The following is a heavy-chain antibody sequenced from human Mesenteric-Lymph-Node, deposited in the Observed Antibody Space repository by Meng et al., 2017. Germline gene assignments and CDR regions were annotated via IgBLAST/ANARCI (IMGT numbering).Heavy chain of an antibody. CDR1: GYTFTGYY. J-gene: IGHJ3*02. CDR2: INPNSGGT. Sequence: ASVKVSCKASGYTFTGYYMHWVRQAPGQGLEWMGWINPNSGGTNYAQKFQGRVTMTRDTSISTAYMELSRLRSDDTAVYYCARDPKLRDAYYYDSSDPHDAFDIWGQGTMVTVSS. D-gene: IGHD3-22*01. V-gene: IGHV1-2*02. CDR3: ARDPKLRDAYYYDSSDPHDAFDI.